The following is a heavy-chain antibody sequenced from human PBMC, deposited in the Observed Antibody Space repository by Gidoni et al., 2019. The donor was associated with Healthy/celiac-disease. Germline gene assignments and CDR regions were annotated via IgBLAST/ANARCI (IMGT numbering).Heavy chain of an antibody. V-gene: IGHV4-39*01. CDR3: ARHYRYSSGPLGRFDP. J-gene: IGHJ5*02. CDR2: IYYSGST. D-gene: IGHD3-22*01. Sequence: QLQLQESGPGLVKPSETLSLTCTVSGGSISSSSYYWGWIRQPPGKGLEWIGSIYYSGSTYYNPSLKSRVTISVDTSKNQFSLKLSSVTAADTAVYYCARHYRYSSGPLGRFDPWGQGTLVTVSS. CDR1: GGSISSSSYY.